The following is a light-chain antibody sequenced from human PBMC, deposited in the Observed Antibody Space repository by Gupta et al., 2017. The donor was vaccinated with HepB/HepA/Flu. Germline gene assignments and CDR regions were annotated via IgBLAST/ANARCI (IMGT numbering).Light chain of an antibody. V-gene: IGLV3-21*04. J-gene: IGLJ3*02. Sequence: SSVLTQPPSVPVAPGQTATITCDGNNIGSKSVHWYQQKPADAPVLLIYYDNDRPSGIPERFSGSNSGTTATLTASRVEAGDEADYYCHASDTSSDNWVFGGGTKLNGL. CDR2: YDN. CDR3: HASDTSSDNWV. CDR1: NIGSKS.